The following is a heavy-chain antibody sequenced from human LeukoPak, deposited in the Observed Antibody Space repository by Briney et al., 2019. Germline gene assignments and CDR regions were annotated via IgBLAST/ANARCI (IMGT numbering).Heavy chain of an antibody. Sequence: GGSLRLSCAASGFTFSSSWMHWVRQAPGKGLVYVSHINPDGSSTIYADSVKGRFTISRDNAKNTLYLQMHSLRAEDTAVYYCAELGITMIGGVWGKGTTVTISS. J-gene: IGHJ6*04. CDR3: AELGITMIGGV. CDR2: INPDGSST. CDR1: GFTFSSSW. V-gene: IGHV3-74*01. D-gene: IGHD3-10*02.